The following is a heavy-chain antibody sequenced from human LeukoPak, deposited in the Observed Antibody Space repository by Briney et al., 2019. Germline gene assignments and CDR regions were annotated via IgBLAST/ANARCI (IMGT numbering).Heavy chain of an antibody. CDR2: ISGSGGST. V-gene: IGHV3-23*01. CDR3: AKVPRMAGTTGPFDY. J-gene: IGHJ4*02. D-gene: IGHD1-7*01. CDR1: GFTFSSYA. Sequence: PGGSLRLSCAASGFTFSSYAMSWVRQAPGKGLEWVSAISGSGGSTYYADSVKGRFTISRDNSKNTLYLQMNSLRAEDTAVYYCAKVPRMAGTTGPFDYWGQGTLVTVSS.